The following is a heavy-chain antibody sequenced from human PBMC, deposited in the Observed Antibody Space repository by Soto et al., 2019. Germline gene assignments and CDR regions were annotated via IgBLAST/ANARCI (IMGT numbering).Heavy chain of an antibody. Sequence: QLQLLESGPGLVKPSETLYLTCTVSGASVSDSSSYWDRIRQSPGTGLEWIGSIYRSGVTNFNPSLKSRVTISVDSCRNQIFLTLTSVTAADTGVYFCAGLHFVEWLGPHPSDIWGQGTLATVSS. CDR2: IYRSGVT. CDR3: AGLHFVEWLGPHPSDI. V-gene: IGHV4-39*01. D-gene: IGHD3-3*01. J-gene: IGHJ4*02. CDR1: GASVSDSSSY.